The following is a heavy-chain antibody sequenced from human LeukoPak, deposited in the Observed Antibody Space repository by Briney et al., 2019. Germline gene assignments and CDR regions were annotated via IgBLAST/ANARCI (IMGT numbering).Heavy chain of an antibody. Sequence: PSETLSLTCTVSGGSISSYYWSWIRQPPGKGLEWIGYIYYSGSTNYNPSLKSRVTISVDTSKNQFSLKLSSVTAADTAVYYCARERSGWYRGAWDYWGQGTLVTVSS. D-gene: IGHD6-13*01. V-gene: IGHV4-59*01. CDR3: ARERSGWYRGAWDY. J-gene: IGHJ4*02. CDR1: GGSISSYY. CDR2: IYYSGST.